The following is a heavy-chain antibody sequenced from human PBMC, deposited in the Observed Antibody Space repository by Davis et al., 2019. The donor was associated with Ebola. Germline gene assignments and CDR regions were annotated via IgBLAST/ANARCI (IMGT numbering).Heavy chain of an antibody. CDR2: INHSGST. D-gene: IGHD5-18*01. V-gene: IGHV4-34*01. CDR3: ARTHTAMVTTNWFDP. Sequence: MPSETLSLTCAVYGGSFSGYYWSWIRQPPGKGLEWIGEINHSGSTNYNPSLKSRVTISVDTSKNQFSLKLSSVTAADTAVYYCARTHTAMVTTNWFDPWGQGTLVTVSP. CDR1: GGSFSGYY. J-gene: IGHJ5*02.